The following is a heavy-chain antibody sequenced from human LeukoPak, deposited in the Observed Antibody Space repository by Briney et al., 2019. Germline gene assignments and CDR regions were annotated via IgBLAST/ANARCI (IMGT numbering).Heavy chain of an antibody. J-gene: IGHJ4*02. D-gene: IGHD4-17*01. CDR1: GFTFDDYA. V-gene: IGHV3-23*01. Sequence: GGSLRLSCAASGFTFDDYAMHWVRQAPGKGLEWVSAISGSGGSTYYADSVKGRFTISRDNSKNTLYLQMNSLRAEDTAVYYCAKGHYGDYVPVDYWGQGTLVTVSS. CDR3: AKGHYGDYVPVDY. CDR2: ISGSGGST.